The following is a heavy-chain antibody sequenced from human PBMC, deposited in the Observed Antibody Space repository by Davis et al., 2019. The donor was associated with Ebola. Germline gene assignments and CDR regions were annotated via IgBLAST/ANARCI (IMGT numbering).Heavy chain of an antibody. CDR2: MNPNTGDT. CDR3: ARRHIVGADHSFFDY. V-gene: IGHV1-8*01. Sequence: ASVKVSCKASGYTFTNYDINWVRQAAGQGLEWMGWMNPNTGDTGNAQKFQGRVTMTTDTSTRTVYMELRSLRSDDTAIYFCARRHIVGADHSFFDYWGQGTLVTVSS. CDR1: GYTFTNYD. J-gene: IGHJ4*02. D-gene: IGHD1-26*01.